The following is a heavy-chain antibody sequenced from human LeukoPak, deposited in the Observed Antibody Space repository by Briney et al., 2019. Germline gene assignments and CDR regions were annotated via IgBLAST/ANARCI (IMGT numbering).Heavy chain of an antibody. J-gene: IGHJ3*02. CDR1: GYTFTNYD. CDR3: ARGLSSSWYLGAFDI. V-gene: IGHV1-8*01. D-gene: IGHD6-13*01. CDR2: MNPTSGKT. Sequence: ASVKVSCKASGYTFTNYDIKWVRQATGQGLEWMGWMNPTSGKTVHAQKFQGRVTMTRNTSISTAYMELSSLRSEDTAVYYCARGLSSSWYLGAFDIWGQGTMVTVSS.